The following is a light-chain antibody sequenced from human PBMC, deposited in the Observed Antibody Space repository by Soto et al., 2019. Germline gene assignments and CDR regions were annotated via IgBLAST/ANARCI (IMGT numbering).Light chain of an antibody. V-gene: IGKV1-5*01. J-gene: IGKJ1*01. CDR1: QNIGNC. CDR3: QHYNDYPWT. Sequence: DIQMTQSPSTLSASVGDRVTITCRASQNIGNCLAWYQQKPGKTPVLLIYDASSLDSGVPLRFSGSGSGSEFTLTISSLQTDDSANYYCQHYNDYPWTFGQGTKVEIK. CDR2: DAS.